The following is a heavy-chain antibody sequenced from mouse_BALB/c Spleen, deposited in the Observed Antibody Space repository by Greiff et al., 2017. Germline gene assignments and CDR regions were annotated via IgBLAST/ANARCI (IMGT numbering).Heavy chain of an antibody. CDR2: IYPGSGST. CDR1: GYTFTDYV. CDR3: ANSGSTYSYYYAIDY. J-gene: IGHJ4*01. D-gene: IGHD5-1*01. Sequence: VKLVESGPELVKPGASVKMSCTASGYTFTDYVISWVKQRTGQGLEWIGEIYPGSGSTYYNEKFKGKATLTADKSSNTAYMQLSSLTSEDSAVYVSANSGSTYSYYYAIDYWGQGTPVTVSA. V-gene: IGHV1-77*01.